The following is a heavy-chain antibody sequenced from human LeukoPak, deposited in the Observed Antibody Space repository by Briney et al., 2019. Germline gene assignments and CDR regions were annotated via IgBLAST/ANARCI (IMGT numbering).Heavy chain of an antibody. J-gene: IGHJ4*02. CDR1: GFTFSSYW. V-gene: IGHV3-30*03. CDR3: ARGAPADY. Sequence: GGSLRLSCAASGFTFSSYWMSWVRQAPGKGLEWVAVISYDGSNKYYADSVKGRFTISRDNSKNTLYVQMNSLRAEDTAVYYCARGAPADYWGQGTLVTVSS. CDR2: ISYDGSNK.